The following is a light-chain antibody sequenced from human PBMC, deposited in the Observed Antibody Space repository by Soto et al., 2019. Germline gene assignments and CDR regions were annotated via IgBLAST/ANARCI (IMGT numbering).Light chain of an antibody. CDR3: QQYGSSPFT. CDR1: QSVSSSY. CDR2: GAS. Sequence: EFVLTQSPGTLSLSPGERATLSCRASQSVSSSYLAWYQQKPGQAPRLLIYGASSRATGSPDSFSGSGSGTDFTLTISRLEPEDFALYYCQQYGSSPFTFGPGNKVDIK. V-gene: IGKV3-20*01. J-gene: IGKJ3*01.